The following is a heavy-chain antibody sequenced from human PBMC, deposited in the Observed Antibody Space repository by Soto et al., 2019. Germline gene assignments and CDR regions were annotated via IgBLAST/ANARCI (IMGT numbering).Heavy chain of an antibody. CDR1: GYTFNRHY. CDR3: AKRRGVGLTRSSFDY. J-gene: IGHJ4*02. D-gene: IGHD1-26*01. CDR2: IDPSGGDT. Sequence: QVQLVQSGAEVRKPGASVRVSCKASGYTFNRHYIQWVRQAPGQGLEWMGMIDPSGGDTNYAKKFQCRVTLTSDSSTSTLYMELSSLRSEDTAVYYCAKRRGVGLTRSSFDYWGPGTLVIVSS. V-gene: IGHV1-46*02.